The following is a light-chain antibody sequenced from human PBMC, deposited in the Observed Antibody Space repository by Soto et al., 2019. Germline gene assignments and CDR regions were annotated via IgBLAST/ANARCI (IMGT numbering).Light chain of an antibody. CDR2: DAS. CDR1: QSVSSY. J-gene: IGKJ3*01. CDR3: QQRSNSPRVT. V-gene: IGKV3-11*01. Sequence: EIVLTQSPATLSLSPGERATLSCRASQSVSSYLAWYQQKPGQAPRLLIYDASNRATGIPARFSGSGSGTDFTLTISSLEPEDFAVYYCQQRSNSPRVTFGPGTKVDI.